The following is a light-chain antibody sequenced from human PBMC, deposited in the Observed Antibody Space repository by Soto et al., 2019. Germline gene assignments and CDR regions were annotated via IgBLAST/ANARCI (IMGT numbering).Light chain of an antibody. Sequence: QSALTQPASVSGSPGQSITISCTGTSSDIGADDFVSWYQHHPDKTPKLIIFEVTYRPTGISHRFSASKSGNTASLTISGLEAEYEAFCYCSSYRRTTCPPVVFRGGTQLTVL. J-gene: IGLJ2*01. CDR1: SSDIGADDF. V-gene: IGLV2-14*01. CDR2: EVT. CDR3: SSYRRTTCPPVV.